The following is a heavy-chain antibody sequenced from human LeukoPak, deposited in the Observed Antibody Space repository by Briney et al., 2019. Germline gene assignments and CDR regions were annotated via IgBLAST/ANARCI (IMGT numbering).Heavy chain of an antibody. CDR2: INPGDSDT. CDR3: ARQIGSSGWL. Sequence: GESLKISCKGSGYSFNTYWIGWVRQMPGEGLEWMGIINPGDSDTRYNPSFQGQVTISADRSISTAFLQWSSLGASDTAMYYCARQIGSSGWLWGQGTLVTVSS. D-gene: IGHD6-19*01. J-gene: IGHJ4*02. V-gene: IGHV5-51*01. CDR1: GYSFNTYW.